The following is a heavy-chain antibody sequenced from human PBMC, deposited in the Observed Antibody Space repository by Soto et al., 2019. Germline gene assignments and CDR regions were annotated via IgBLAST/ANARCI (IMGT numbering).Heavy chain of an antibody. CDR2: ISYDGSNK. D-gene: IGHD6-19*01. J-gene: IGHJ4*02. V-gene: IGHV3-30*18. Sequence: GGSLRLSCAASGFTFSSYGMHWVRQAPGKGLEWVAVISYDGSNKYYADSVKGRFTISRDNSKNTLYLQMNSLRAEDTAVYYCAKDYYHYSSGWLRYFDYWGQGTLVTVSS. CDR1: GFTFSSYG. CDR3: AKDYYHYSSGWLRYFDY.